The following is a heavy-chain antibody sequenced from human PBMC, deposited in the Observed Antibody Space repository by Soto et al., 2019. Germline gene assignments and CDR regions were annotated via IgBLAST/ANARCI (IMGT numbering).Heavy chain of an antibody. J-gene: IGHJ4*02. V-gene: IGHV4-31*03. CDR3: AQLWTGCYSDRATGVDY. CDR2: IFSIGCT. D-gene: IGHD3-3*01. Sequence: QVQLQESGPGLVKPSQTLSLTCTVSGGSISSGGFYWSWIRQHPGKGLEFIGYIFSIGCTYYNPSPQSRVPTSVDTSKNQFSLRLRSLTAAATAVYYCAQLWTGCYSDRATGVDYWVPAPVVTVSS. CDR1: GGSISSGGFY.